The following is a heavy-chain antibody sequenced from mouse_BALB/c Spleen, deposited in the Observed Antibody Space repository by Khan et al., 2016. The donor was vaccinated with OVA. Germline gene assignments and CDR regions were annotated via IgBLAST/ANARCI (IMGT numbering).Heavy chain of an antibody. CDR3: VRDGAYHRNDGWFAY. CDR2: INPSNGYT. Sequence: QVQLKQSGAELARPGASLKMSCKASGYTFTSYTIHWIKLGPGTVLEWIGYINPSNGYTNYNQKFKDKATLTADKSSTTAYMQLSSLTSDDSAVYNCVRDGAYHRNDGWFAYWGQGTLVTVSA. V-gene: IGHV1-4*01. CDR1: GYTFTSYT. D-gene: IGHD2-14*01. J-gene: IGHJ3*01.